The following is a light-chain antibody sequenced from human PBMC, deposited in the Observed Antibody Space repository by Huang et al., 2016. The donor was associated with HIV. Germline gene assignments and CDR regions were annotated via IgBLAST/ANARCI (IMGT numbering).Light chain of an antibody. V-gene: IGKV2-28*01. CDR3: MQVVQTPPT. CDR2: LGS. Sequence: DIVMTQSPLSLPVTPGEPASISCRSSQSLLHSNGYNYLDWYLQKPGQSPQLLIYLGSNRASGVPDRFSGSGSCTDFTLKISRVEAEDVGIYYCMQVVQTPPTFGGGTKVEIK. J-gene: IGKJ4*01. CDR1: QSLLHSNGYNY.